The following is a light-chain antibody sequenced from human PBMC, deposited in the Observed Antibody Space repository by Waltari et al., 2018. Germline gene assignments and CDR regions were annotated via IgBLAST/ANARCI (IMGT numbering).Light chain of an antibody. Sequence: QSALTQPRSVSGSPGQSVTISCTGTSRDVGGYKYVSWYQQHPGKAPKLMISDVSKRPPVVPDRFSGSKSGNTASLTISGLQAEDEADYYCCSYAGSYTWVFGGGTKLTVL. V-gene: IGLV2-11*01. J-gene: IGLJ3*02. CDR3: CSYAGSYTWV. CDR1: SRDVGGYKY. CDR2: DVS.